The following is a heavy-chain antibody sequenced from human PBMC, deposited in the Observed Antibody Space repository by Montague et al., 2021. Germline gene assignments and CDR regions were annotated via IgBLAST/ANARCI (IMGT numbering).Heavy chain of an antibody. Sequence: SETLSLTCAVSGGSISSNNWWTWVRQPPGKGLAWIGEIFHNGSTTYSPSLKSRVTISMDKSKNQFSLKLTSVTAADTAVYYCARVAAWGYYDASGPNWFDPWGQGTLATVSS. CDR1: GGSISSNNW. CDR3: ARVAAWGYYDASGPNWFDP. V-gene: IGHV4-4*02. D-gene: IGHD3-22*01. CDR2: IFHNGST. J-gene: IGHJ5*02.